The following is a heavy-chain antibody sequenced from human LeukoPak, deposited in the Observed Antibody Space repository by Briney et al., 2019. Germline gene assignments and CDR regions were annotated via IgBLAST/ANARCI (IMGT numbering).Heavy chain of an antibody. J-gene: IGHJ4*02. CDR2: IYYSGST. Sequence: SETLSLTCTVSGASISSYYWSWIRQPPGKGLEWIGYIYYSGSTNYNPSLKSRVTISVDTSKNKFSLKLSSVIGADTAVYYCARHSTFDYWGQGTLVTVSS. V-gene: IGHV4-59*08. CDR3: ARHSTFDY. CDR1: GASISSYY.